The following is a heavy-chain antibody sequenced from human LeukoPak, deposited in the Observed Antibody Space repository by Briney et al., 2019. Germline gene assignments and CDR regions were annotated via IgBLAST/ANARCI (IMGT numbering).Heavy chain of an antibody. CDR3: ARERSYDLDY. CDR1: GFTFSDYY. D-gene: IGHD1-26*01. Sequence: GGSLRLSCAASGFTFSDYYMSWIRQAPGKGLEWVSYISNSGRTTYYADSVKGRFTISRDSAKNSLYLQMNSLRAEDTAVYYCARERSYDLDYWGQGTLVTVSS. CDR2: ISNSGRTT. V-gene: IGHV3-11*04. J-gene: IGHJ4*02.